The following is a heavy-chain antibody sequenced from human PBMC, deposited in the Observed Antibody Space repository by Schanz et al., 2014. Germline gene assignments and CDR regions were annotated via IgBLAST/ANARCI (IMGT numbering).Heavy chain of an antibody. CDR1: GLIFSNYV. CDR3: AKYRGYYRVSGSYRELEY. CDR2: IGVDGTTT. D-gene: IGHD3-10*01. J-gene: IGHJ4*02. Sequence: EVHLVESGGGLVQPGGSLRLSCAASGLIFSNYVMNWLRQAPGKGLEWVSVIGVDGTTTYYADSVKGRFTISRDNSKNTLYLQMNSLRPEDTAVYYCAKYRGYYRVSGSYRELEYWGQGTLVTVSS. V-gene: IGHV3-23*04.